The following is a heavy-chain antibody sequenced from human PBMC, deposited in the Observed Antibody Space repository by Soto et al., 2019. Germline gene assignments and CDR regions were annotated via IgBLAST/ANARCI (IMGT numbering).Heavy chain of an antibody. Sequence: SETLAPTFPFSCGSISRCDYYWSWIRQAPGKGLGLIGYIYYIGSTYYNPSLKSRGTISVDTSKNQFSLQLSSVTAADAAVCYCARDGSKSAPGGWFDHWGQGTLVTVSS. D-gene: IGHD1-1*01. J-gene: IGHJ5*02. CDR1: CGSISRCDYY. V-gene: IGHV4-30-4*02. CDR3: ARDGSKSAPGGWFDH. CDR2: IYYIGST.